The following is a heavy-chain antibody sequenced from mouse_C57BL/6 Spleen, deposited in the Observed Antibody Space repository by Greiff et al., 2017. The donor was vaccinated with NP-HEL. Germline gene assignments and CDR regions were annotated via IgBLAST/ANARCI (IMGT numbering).Heavy chain of an antibody. V-gene: IGHV1-69*01. CDR3: ARGGRDGYYVYFDY. CDR1: GYTFTSYW. CDR2: IDPSDSYT. D-gene: IGHD2-3*01. J-gene: IGHJ2*01. Sequence: QVQLQQPGAELVMPGASVKLSCKASGYTFTSYWMHWVKQRPGQGLERIGEIDPSDSYTNYNQKCKGKSTLTVDKSSSTAYMQLSSLTSEDSAVYDCARGGRDGYYVYFDYGGQGCTLTVSS.